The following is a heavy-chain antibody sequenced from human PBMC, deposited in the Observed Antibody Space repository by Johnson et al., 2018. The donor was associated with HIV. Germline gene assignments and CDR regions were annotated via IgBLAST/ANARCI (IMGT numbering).Heavy chain of an antibody. Sequence: VQLVESGGGLVQPGGSLRLSCAASGFIFSSYDMHWVRQATGKGLEWVSGIGSSGDTYYPGSVKGRFTVSRTNAKNSFHLQMNSLRAGDTAVYYCAREAGAFDIWGQGTTVTVSP. V-gene: IGHV3-13*01. CDR1: GFIFSSYD. J-gene: IGHJ3*02. CDR2: IGSSGDT. CDR3: AREAGAFDI.